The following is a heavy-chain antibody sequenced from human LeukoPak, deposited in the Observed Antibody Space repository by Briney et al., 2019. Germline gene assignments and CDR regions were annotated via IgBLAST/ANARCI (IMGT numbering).Heavy chain of an antibody. CDR2: INPTGGTT. V-gene: IGHV1-46*01. CDR1: GHTFTSQY. J-gene: IGHJ3*02. D-gene: IGHD3-10*01. Sequence: GASVKVSCKSSGHTFTSQYMHWVRQAPGQGLEWMGIINPTGGTTTYAQKFQGRLTMTRDMSTSTVYMELSSLTSEDTAVYYCARASNLGLYYYGSGSYYNVLKRYYVGAFDIWGQGTMVTVSS. CDR3: ARASNLGLYYYGSGSYYNVLKRYYVGAFDI.